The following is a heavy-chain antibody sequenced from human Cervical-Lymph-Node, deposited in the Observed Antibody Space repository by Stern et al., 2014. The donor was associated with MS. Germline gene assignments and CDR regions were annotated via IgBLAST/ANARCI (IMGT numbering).Heavy chain of an antibody. CDR3: AHIDGAKVSDY. V-gene: IGHV2-5*02. CDR2: IYWDDDK. D-gene: IGHD4-17*01. Sequence: QVTLKESGPTLVKPTQTLTLTCTFSGFSLRSSGVGVGWIRQPPGKALEWLAVIYWDDDKRYSPSLKSRLTISKDTSKDQVVLIMTNMDPVDTGTYYCAHIDGAKVSDYWGQGTLVTVSS. J-gene: IGHJ4*02. CDR1: GFSLRSSGVG.